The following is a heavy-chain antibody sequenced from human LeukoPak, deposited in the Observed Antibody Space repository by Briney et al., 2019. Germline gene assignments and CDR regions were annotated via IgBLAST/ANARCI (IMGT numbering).Heavy chain of an antibody. CDR2: IYYSGST. Sequence: SETLSLTCTVSGGSISSSSYYWGWIRQPPGKGLEWIVSIYYSGSTYYNPSLKSRVTISVDTSKNQFSLKLSSVTAADTAVYYCARRWSSYYDSSGYSDWGQGTLVTVSS. CDR1: GGSISSSSYY. J-gene: IGHJ4*02. D-gene: IGHD3-22*01. V-gene: IGHV4-39*07. CDR3: ARRWSSYYDSSGYSD.